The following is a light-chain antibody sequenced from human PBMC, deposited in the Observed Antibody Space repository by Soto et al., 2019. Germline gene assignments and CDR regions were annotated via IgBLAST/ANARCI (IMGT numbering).Light chain of an antibody. CDR1: QDIDNS. Sequence: IQLTQSPSSLSASVGETVTITCRASQDIDNSLNWYQHKPGKAPKLLVYAVSFLETGVPSRFSGRGSGTFFSLTINSLQSDDFATYYCQQHDGRPTMTFGQWTLLDSK. V-gene: IGKV1-33*01. J-gene: IGKJ5*01. CDR2: AVS. CDR3: QQHDGRPTMT.